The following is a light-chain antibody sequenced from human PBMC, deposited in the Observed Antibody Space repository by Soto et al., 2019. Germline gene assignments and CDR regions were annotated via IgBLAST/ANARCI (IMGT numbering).Light chain of an antibody. V-gene: IGKV3-20*01. CDR1: QSVSSSY. Sequence: EIVLTQSPGTLSLSPGERATLSCRASQSVSSSYLAWYQQKPGQAPRPLIYGASSSATGIPDRFSGSGSGTDFALTISRLEPEDFAVYYCLHYGSSPYTFGQGTKLEIK. CDR3: LHYGSSPYT. J-gene: IGKJ2*01. CDR2: GAS.